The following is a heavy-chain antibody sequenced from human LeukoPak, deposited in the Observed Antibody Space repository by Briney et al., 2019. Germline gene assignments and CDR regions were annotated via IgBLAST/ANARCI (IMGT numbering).Heavy chain of an antibody. J-gene: IGHJ6*03. V-gene: IGHV3-30*18. CDR1: GFTFSSYG. CDR2: ISYDGSNK. CDR3: AKDRRGGYASSYYYMDV. D-gene: IGHD5-12*01. Sequence: PGGSLRLSCAASGFTFSSYGMHWVRQAPGKGLEWVAVISYDGSNKYYADSVKGRFTISRDNSKNTLYLQMNSLRAEDTAVYYCAKDRRGGYASSYYYMDVWGKGTTVTVSS.